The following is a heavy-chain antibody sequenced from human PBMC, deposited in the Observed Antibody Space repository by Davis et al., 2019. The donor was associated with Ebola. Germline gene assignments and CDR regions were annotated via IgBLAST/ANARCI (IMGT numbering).Heavy chain of an antibody. Sequence: PGRSLRLSCKGSGYNFPNFWLGWVRQLPGKGLAWMGIIHPGDSDTRYSPSFQGQVMISADKSINTAYLQWSSLRASDTAMYYCARQKSWGSSWYLAYWGQGTLVTVSS. CDR3: ARQKSWGSSWYLAY. CDR2: IHPGDSDT. V-gene: IGHV5-51*01. CDR1: GYNFPNFW. J-gene: IGHJ4*02. D-gene: IGHD6-13*01.